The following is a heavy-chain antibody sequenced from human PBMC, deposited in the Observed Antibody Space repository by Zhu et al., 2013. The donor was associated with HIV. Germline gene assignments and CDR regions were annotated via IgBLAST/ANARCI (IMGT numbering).Heavy chain of an antibody. CDR1: GYTFTAYY. CDR3: ARDLGVRGVLKNAFDL. Sequence: QVHLIQSGAGVKKPGASVKVSCEASGYTFTAYYIHWVRQAPGQGFEWVGWISPDSGGTNLAKKFQGRVIMTRDTSTNTAYMQMSSLRSDDTAVYYCARDLGVRGVLKNAFDLWGQGTMVFVSS. J-gene: IGHJ3*01. D-gene: IGHD3-10*01. CDR2: ISPDSGGT. V-gene: IGHV1-2*02.